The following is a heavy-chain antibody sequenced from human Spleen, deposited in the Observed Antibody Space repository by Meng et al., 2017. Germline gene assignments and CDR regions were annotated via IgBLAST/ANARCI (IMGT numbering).Heavy chain of an antibody. CDR3: ARAGFGELYNWFDP. Sequence: VQLQGLAPGPVTPSGPLSLPCAVSGGSISSSNWWSWVRQPPGKGLEWIGEIYHSGSTNHNPSLKSRVTISVDKSKNQFSLKLSSVTAADTAVYYCARAGFGELYNWFDPWGQGTLVTVSS. CDR2: IYHSGST. J-gene: IGHJ5*02. D-gene: IGHD3-10*01. V-gene: IGHV4-4*02. CDR1: GGSISSSNW.